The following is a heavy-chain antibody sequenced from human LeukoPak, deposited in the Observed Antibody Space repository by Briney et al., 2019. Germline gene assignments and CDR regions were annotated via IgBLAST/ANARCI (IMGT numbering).Heavy chain of an antibody. V-gene: IGHV1-69*13. CDR2: IIPIFGTA. D-gene: IGHD2-15*01. Sequence: ASVKVSCKASGGTFSSYAISWVRQAPGQGLEWMGGIIPIFGTANYAQKFQGRVTITADESTSTAYMELSSLRSEDTAVYYCARDLLNCSGGSCYSNWFDPWGQGTPVTVSS. CDR1: GGTFSSYA. J-gene: IGHJ5*02. CDR3: ARDLLNCSGGSCYSNWFDP.